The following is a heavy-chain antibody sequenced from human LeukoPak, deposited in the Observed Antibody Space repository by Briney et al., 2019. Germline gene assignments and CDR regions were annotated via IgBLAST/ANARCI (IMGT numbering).Heavy chain of an antibody. D-gene: IGHD6-19*01. V-gene: IGHV3-21*06. CDR2: ISTSSGYI. CDR3: ARGLEIETRGWYTGSLLYYFDY. J-gene: IGHJ4*02. CDR1: RFNFNSFV. Sequence: PGGSLRLSCAASRFNFNSFVMGWVRQPPGKGLEWVSSISTSSGYIFYADSLKGRVTISRDNAKNSLYLQMNSLRAEDTAVYYCARGLEIETRGWYTGSLLYYFDYWGQGTLVTVSS.